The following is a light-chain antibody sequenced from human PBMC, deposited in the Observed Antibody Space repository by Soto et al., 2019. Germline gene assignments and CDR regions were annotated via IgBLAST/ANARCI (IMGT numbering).Light chain of an antibody. J-gene: IGKJ1*01. CDR1: QSVSSN. V-gene: IGKV3-15*01. CDR2: GAS. Sequence: EIVMTQSPATLSVSPGERATLSCRASQSVSSNLAWYQQKPGQAPRRLIYGASTRATGIPARFSGSGSGTEFTLTISSLQSEDFAVYYCQQYNNWPPRPFGQGTKVEIK. CDR3: QQYNNWPPRP.